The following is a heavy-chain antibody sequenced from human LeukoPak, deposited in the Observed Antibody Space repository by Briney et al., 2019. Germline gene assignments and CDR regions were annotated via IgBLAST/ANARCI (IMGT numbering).Heavy chain of an antibody. D-gene: IGHD3-9*01. Sequence: SETLSLTCTVSGGSISSYYWSWIRQPAGKGLEWIGRIYTSGSTNYNPSLKSRVTMSVDTSKDQFSLKLSSVTAADTAVYYCARESSYYDILTGIDYWGQGTLVTVSS. V-gene: IGHV4-4*07. CDR3: ARESSYYDILTGIDY. CDR2: IYTSGST. J-gene: IGHJ4*02. CDR1: GGSISSYY.